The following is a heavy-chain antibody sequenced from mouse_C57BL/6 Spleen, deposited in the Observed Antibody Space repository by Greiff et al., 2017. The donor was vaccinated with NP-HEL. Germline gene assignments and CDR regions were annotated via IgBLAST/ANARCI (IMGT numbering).Heavy chain of an antibody. J-gene: IGHJ3*01. CDR1: GYTFTSYW. CDR2: IDPNSGGT. Sequence: QVQLKQPGAELVKPGASVKLSCKASGYTFTSYWMHWVKQRPGRGLEWIGRIDPNSGGTKYNEKFKSKATLTVDKPSSTAYMQLSSLTSEDSAVYYCARGGSTMILPFAYWGQGTLVTVSA. CDR3: ARGGSTMILPFAY. V-gene: IGHV1-72*01. D-gene: IGHD2-4*01.